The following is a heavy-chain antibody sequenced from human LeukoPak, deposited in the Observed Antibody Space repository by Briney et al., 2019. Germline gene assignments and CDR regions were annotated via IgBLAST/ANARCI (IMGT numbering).Heavy chain of an antibody. Sequence: PGGSLRLSCAASGFTFSSYAMHWVRQAPGKGLEWVAVISYDGISKYYADSVKGRFTISRDNSKNTLYLQMNSLRAEDTAVYYCASPKEPYSGSYYYFDYWSQGTLVTVSS. V-gene: IGHV3-30-3*01. CDR1: GFTFSSYA. CDR3: ASPKEPYSGSYYYFDY. D-gene: IGHD1-26*01. CDR2: ISYDGISK. J-gene: IGHJ4*02.